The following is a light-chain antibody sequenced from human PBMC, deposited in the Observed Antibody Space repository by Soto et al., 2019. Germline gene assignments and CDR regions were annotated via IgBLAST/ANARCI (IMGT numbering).Light chain of an antibody. CDR2: GAS. CDR3: QQYNNWPPYT. CDR1: QSVSSN. V-gene: IGKV3-15*01. Sequence: EIVMTQSPATLSVSPGERATLSCRASQSVSSNLAWYQQKPGQAPRLLIYGASTRATGIPARFSGSGSGTEFTRTISSLQSKDFADYYCQQYNNWPPYTFGQGTKLEIK. J-gene: IGKJ2*01.